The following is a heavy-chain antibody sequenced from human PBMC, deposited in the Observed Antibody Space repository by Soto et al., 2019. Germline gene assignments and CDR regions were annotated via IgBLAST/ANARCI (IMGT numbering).Heavy chain of an antibody. V-gene: IGHV3-23*01. CDR2: ISGSGGST. D-gene: IGHD4-17*01. CDR1: GFTFSSYA. J-gene: IGHJ4*02. Sequence: GGSLRLSCAASGFTFSSYAMSWVRQAPGKGLEWVSAISGSGGSTYYADSVKGRFTISRDNSKNTLYLQMNSLRAEDTAVYYCAKVLATVTTWGYYFDYWGQGTLVTVSS. CDR3: AKVLATVTTWGYYFDY.